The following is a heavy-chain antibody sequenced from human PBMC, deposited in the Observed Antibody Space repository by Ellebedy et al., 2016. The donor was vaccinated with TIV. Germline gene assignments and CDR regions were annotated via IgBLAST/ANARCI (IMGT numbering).Heavy chain of an antibody. CDR3: ARVRGGDLGYFDY. Sequence: AASVKVSCKAYGFPFSSYGISWVRQAPGQGLEWMGWISAHSGNTNYAQKFQGRVTMIADKSTNTAYMELSSLRSDDTAMYYCARVRGGDLGYFDYWGQGTLVTVSS. CDR2: ISAHSGNT. D-gene: IGHD2-21*02. V-gene: IGHV1-18*01. CDR1: GFPFSSYG. J-gene: IGHJ4*02.